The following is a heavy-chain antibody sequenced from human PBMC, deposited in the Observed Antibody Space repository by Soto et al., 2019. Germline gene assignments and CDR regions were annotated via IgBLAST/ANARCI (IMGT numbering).Heavy chain of an antibody. J-gene: IGHJ4*02. CDR2: ISSSSSYI. CDR3: ARLTSDDSSGYYCY. D-gene: IGHD3-22*01. CDR1: GFTFSSYS. V-gene: IGHV3-21*01. Sequence: EVQLVESGGGLVKPGGSLRLSCAASGFTFSSYSMNWVRQAPGKGLEWVSSISSSSSYIYYADSVKGRCTISTDNAKNALYLQMNSLRAEDTAVYYFARLTSDDSSGYYCYWGQGTLVTVSS.